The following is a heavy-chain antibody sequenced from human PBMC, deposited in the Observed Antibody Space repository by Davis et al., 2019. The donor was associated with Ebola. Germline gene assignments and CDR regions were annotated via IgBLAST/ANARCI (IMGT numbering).Heavy chain of an antibody. CDR3: VKDMIEEGLSSPHPDFQH. CDR1: GFIFRNYV. CDR2: ISGSGGST. D-gene: IGHD3-22*01. V-gene: IGHV3-23*01. J-gene: IGHJ1*01. Sequence: GESLKISCETSGFIFRNYVMSWVRQAPGKGLEWVSAISGSGGSTYYADSVKGRFTISRDNSKSTLYLQMYSLRVEDTAVYYCVKDMIEEGLSSPHPDFQHWGQGTLVTVSS.